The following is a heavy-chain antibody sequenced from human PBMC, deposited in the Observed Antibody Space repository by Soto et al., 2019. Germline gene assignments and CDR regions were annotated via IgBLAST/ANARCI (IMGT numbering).Heavy chain of an antibody. V-gene: IGHV4-30-4*01. Sequence: WTVADGNMGSVGYHCISKRQPPKKGLEWIGYIYYSGSTYYNPSLKSRVTISVDTSKNQFSLKLSSVTAADTAVYYCASDLYGSGSYYTSYGMDFWGQGTTVTVS. D-gene: IGHD3-10*01. CDR3: ASDLYGSGSYYTSYGMDF. CDR2: IYYSGST. CDR1: DGNMGSVGYH. J-gene: IGHJ6*02.